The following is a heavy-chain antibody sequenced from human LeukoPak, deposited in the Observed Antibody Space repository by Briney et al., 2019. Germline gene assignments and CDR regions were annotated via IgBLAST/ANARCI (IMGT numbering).Heavy chain of an antibody. J-gene: IGHJ4*02. CDR1: GFTFNTFS. CDR2: ISSGSTI. V-gene: IGHV3-48*01. D-gene: IGHD2-15*01. Sequence: PGGSLRLSCVASGFTFNTFSMNWVRQTPGKGLEWISYISSGSTIYYADSVKGRFTTSRDNAKNSLYLQMHSLRAEDTAVYYCARFGGGHYFDYWGQGTLVTVSS. CDR3: ARFGGGHYFDY.